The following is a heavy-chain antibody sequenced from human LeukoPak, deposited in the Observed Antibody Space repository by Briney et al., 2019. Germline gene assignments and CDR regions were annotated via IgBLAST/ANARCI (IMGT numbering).Heavy chain of an antibody. J-gene: IGHJ5*02. CDR2: ISDDGSNK. CDR3: ARVRRFLDEDSEDNWFDP. V-gene: IGHV3-30*04. D-gene: IGHD3-3*01. Sequence: GGSLRLSWAASGFIFSSYAMHWVRQAPGKGLEWVAVISDDGSNKYYADSVKGRFSISRDNSKNTLYLQMNSLRAEDTAVYYCARVRRFLDEDSEDNWFDPWGQGTLVTVSS. CDR1: GFIFSSYA.